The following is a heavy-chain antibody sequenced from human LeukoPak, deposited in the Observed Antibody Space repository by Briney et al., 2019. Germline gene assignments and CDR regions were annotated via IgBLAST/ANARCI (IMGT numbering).Heavy chain of an antibody. V-gene: IGHV3-30*18. CDR2: ISYDGGNK. CDR1: GFTFSDYG. J-gene: IGHJ4*02. Sequence: GRSLRLSCAASGFTFSDYGMHWVRQAPGKGLEWVAHISYDGGNKFYADSVRDRFTISRDNSKNTLFLQMNSLRTEDTAMYYCAKVFEVRGARRPKDYWGQGTLVIVSS. CDR3: AKVFEVRGARRPKDY. D-gene: IGHD3-10*01.